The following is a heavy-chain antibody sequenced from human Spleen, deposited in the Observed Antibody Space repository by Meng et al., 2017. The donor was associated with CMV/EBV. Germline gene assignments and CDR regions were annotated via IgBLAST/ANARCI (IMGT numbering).Heavy chain of an antibody. V-gene: IGHV1-46*01. CDR1: GYTFTSYY. D-gene: IGHD1-7*01. CDR3: VRVGNWNYGVNYFDY. Sequence: ASVKVSCKASGYTFTSYYMHWVRQAPGQGLEWMGIINPSGGSTSYAQKFQGRVTMTRDTSTSTVYMELSSLRSEDTAVYYCVRVGNWNYGVNYFDYWGQGTLVTVSS. J-gene: IGHJ4*02. CDR2: INPSGGST.